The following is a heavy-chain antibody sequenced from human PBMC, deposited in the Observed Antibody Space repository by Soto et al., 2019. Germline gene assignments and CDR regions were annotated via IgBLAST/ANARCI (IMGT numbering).Heavy chain of an antibody. CDR3: ARFPFREYQLIDYGMYV. CDR2: IYYSGST. Sequence: PSETLSLTCTVSGGSISSSSYYWGWIRQHPGKGLEWIGSIYYSGSTYYNPSLKSRVTISVDTSKTQFSLKLSSVTAADTAVYYCARFPFREYQLIDYGMYVCGQGTTVTVSS. V-gene: IGHV4-39*07. CDR1: GGSISSSSYY. D-gene: IGHD2-2*01. J-gene: IGHJ6*02.